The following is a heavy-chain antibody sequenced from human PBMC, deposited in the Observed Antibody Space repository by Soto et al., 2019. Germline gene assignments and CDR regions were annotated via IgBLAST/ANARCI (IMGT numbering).Heavy chain of an antibody. CDR2: IYYSGST. J-gene: IGHJ5*02. D-gene: IGHD3-10*01. CDR3: ARVPGRPIWFGELLSAGFDP. CDR1: GGSISSGDYY. Sequence: SETLSLTCTVSGGSISSGDYYWSWIRQPPGKGLEWIGYIYYSGSTFYNPSLKSRVTLSVDTSMSQFSLKLSSVTAADTAVYYCARVPGRPIWFGELLSAGFDPWGQGTLVTVSS. V-gene: IGHV4-30-4*01.